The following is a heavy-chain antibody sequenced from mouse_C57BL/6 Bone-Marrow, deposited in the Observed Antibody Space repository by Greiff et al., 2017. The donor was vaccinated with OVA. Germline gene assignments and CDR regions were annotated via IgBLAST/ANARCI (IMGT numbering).Heavy chain of an antibody. V-gene: IGHV14-4*01. CDR3: TLRLARVAY. D-gene: IGHD2-2*01. J-gene: IGHJ3*01. CDR1: GFNIKDDY. CDR2: IDPENGDT. Sequence: VQLQQSGAELVRPGASVKLSCTASGFNIKDDYMHWVKQRPEQGLEWIGWIDPENGDTEYASKFQGKATITADTSSNTAYLQLSSLTSEDTAVYYCTLRLARVAYWGQGTLVTVSA.